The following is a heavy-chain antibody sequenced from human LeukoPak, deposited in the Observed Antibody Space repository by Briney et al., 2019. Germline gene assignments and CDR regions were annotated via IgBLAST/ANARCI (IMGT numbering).Heavy chain of an antibody. D-gene: IGHD3-3*01. Sequence: ASVKVSCKGSGYTFTNYAINWVRQAPGQGLEWMGWINTNTENPTYAQGFTGRFVFSLDTSVSTAYLQITSLQAEDTAVYYCAREVYVGFDFWSGPRGCFGLWGRGTLVTVSS. CDR3: AREVYVGFDFWSGPRGCFGL. J-gene: IGHJ2*01. CDR2: INTNTENP. V-gene: IGHV7-4-1*02. CDR1: GYTFTNYA.